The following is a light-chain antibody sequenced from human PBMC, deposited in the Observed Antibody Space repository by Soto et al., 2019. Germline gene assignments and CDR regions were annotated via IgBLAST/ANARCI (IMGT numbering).Light chain of an antibody. CDR3: QSYDSSLSVYVV. Sequence: QPVLTQPPSVSGAPGQRVTISCTGSSSNIGAGYDVHWYQQLPGTAPKLLIYGNSNRPSGVPDRFSGSKSGTSASLAITGLQAEEEADYYCQSYDSSLSVYVVFGGGTKLTVL. V-gene: IGLV1-40*01. J-gene: IGLJ2*01. CDR2: GNS. CDR1: SSNIGAGYD.